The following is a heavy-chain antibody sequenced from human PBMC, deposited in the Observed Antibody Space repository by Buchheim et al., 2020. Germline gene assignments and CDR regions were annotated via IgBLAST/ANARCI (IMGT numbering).Heavy chain of an antibody. V-gene: IGHV3-30*03. Sequence: QVQLVESGGGVVQPGRSLRLSCAASGFTFSSYGMHWVRQAPGKGLEWVAVISYDGSNKYYADSVKGRFTISRDNSKNTLYLQMNSLRAEDTAVYYCTTDLLFGGSTPSDQGTL. CDR1: GFTFSSYG. CDR2: ISYDGSNK. CDR3: TTDLLFGGSTP. J-gene: IGHJ5*02. D-gene: IGHD1-26*01.